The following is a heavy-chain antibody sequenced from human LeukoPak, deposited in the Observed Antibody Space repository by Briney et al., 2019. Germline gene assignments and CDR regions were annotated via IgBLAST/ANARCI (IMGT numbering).Heavy chain of an antibody. CDR3: ARQEIGYSYNLFDY. D-gene: IGHD5-18*01. CDR1: GGSINSYY. CDR2: IYYSGNT. V-gene: IGHV4-59*08. J-gene: IGHJ4*02. Sequence: PSETLSLTCTVSGGSINSYYWSWIRQPPGKGLEWIGYIYYSGNTKYNPSLKSRVTILVDTSKNQLSLKLTSLTAADTAVYYCARQEIGYSYNLFDYWGQGTLVTVSS.